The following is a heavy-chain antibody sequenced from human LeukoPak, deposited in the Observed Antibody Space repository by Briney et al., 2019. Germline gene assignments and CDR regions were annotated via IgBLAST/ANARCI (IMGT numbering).Heavy chain of an antibody. J-gene: IGHJ4*02. CDR3: ARGRDGYPD. D-gene: IGHD5-24*01. Sequence: PGRSLRLSCAASGFTFDDYAMHWVRQAPGKGLEWVSGISWNSGSIGYADSVKGRFTISRDNSKNTLYLQMNSLRAEDTAVYYCARGRDGYPDWGQGTLVTVSS. CDR2: ISWNSGSI. CDR1: GFTFDDYA. V-gene: IGHV3-9*01.